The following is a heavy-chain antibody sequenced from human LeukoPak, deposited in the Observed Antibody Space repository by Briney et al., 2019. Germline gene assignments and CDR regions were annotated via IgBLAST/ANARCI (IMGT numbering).Heavy chain of an antibody. CDR1: GFTFSTYW. CDR2: IKSGGSTT. D-gene: IGHD3-10*01. J-gene: IGHJ4*02. Sequence: GGSLRLSCEASGFTFSTYWMHWVRQAPGKGLVWVSRIKSGGSTTTYADFVKGRFTVSRDNAKNTLYLQMSSLRAEDTAMYFCARVGGRGSIGGDCWGQGTLVTVSS. CDR3: ARVGGRGSIGGDC. V-gene: IGHV3-74*03.